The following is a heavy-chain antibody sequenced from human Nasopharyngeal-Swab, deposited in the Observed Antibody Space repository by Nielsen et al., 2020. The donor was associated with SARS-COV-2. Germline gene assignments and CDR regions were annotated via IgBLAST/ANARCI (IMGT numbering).Heavy chain of an antibody. CDR1: GFTVSSNY. J-gene: IGHJ6*02. CDR2: IYSGGST. CDR3: AREKAVAGIGGYHYYGMDV. D-gene: IGHD6-19*01. Sequence: LSLTCAASGFTVSSNYMSWVRQAPGKGLERVSVIYSGGSTYYIDSVKGRFTVSRDNSRNTLYLQMNSLRPEDTAVYYCAREKAVAGIGGYHYYGMDVWGQGTTVTVSS. V-gene: IGHV3-53*05.